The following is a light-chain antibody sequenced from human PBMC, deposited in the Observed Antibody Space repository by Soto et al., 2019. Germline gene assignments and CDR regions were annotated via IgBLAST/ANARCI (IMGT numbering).Light chain of an antibody. Sequence: EIVLTQSPGTLSLSPGERATLSCRASQSFSNNYLAWYQQKPGQAPRLLIYDASSRPTDIPARFSGSGSGTDFTLTISSLEPEDFALYYCQRYNNWPLTFGGGTKV. CDR2: DAS. J-gene: IGKJ4*01. V-gene: IGKV3D-20*02. CDR1: QSFSNNY. CDR3: QRYNNWPLT.